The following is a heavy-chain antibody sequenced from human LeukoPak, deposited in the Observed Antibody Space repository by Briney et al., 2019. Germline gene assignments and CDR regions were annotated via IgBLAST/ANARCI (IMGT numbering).Heavy chain of an antibody. CDR3: ARGPRYSFY. Sequence: AGGSLRLSCAASGFTVSSNYMSWVRQAPGKGLEWISVIYIDGTTYYADSVKGRFTISRDQANNTLYLQMNTLRDEDTAVYYCARGPRYSFYWGQGTPVSVSS. CDR2: IYIDGTT. D-gene: IGHD6-13*01. V-gene: IGHV3-53*01. J-gene: IGHJ4*02. CDR1: GFTVSSNY.